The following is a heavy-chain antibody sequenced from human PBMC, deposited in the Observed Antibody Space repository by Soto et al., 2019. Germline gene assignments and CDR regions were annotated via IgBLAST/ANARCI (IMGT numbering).Heavy chain of an antibody. CDR3: AKDTVTAFDI. J-gene: IGHJ3*02. CDR2: ISGSGGST. D-gene: IGHD4-17*01. CDR1: ELTCINHA. Sequence: GRSLRLCCAASELTCINHAMSWIRQAPGKGLEWVSAISGSGGSTYYADSVKGRFTISRDNSKNTLYLQMNSLRAEDTAVYYCAKDTVTAFDIWGQGTMVTVSS. V-gene: IGHV3-23*01.